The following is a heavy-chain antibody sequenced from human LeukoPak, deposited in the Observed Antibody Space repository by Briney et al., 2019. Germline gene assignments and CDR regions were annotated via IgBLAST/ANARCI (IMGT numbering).Heavy chain of an antibody. CDR3: ARHQLGRRKPFDY. D-gene: IGHD1-1*01. J-gene: IGHJ4*02. CDR2: IYSTGNT. Sequence: QSSETLSLTCSVSGDSISTPSYYWGWIRQSPGKGLEWIASIYSTGNTYFNPSFKSRVTISVDTSKNQFSLNMHSVTAADTAVYYCARHQLGRRKPFDYWGQGSLVTVSS. CDR1: GDSISTPSYY. V-gene: IGHV4-39*01.